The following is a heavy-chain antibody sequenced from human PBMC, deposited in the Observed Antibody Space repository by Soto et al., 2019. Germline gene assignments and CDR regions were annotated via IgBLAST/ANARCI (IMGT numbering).Heavy chain of an antibody. CDR1: GGTFSSYT. D-gene: IGHD2-15*01. V-gene: IGHV1-69*02. Sequence: SVKVSCKASGGTFSSYTISWVRQAPGQGLEWMGRIIPILGIANYAQKFQGRVTITADKSTSTAYMELSSLRSEDTAVYYCARGYCSGGSCYSTHSYYFDYWGQGTLVTVSS. CDR2: IIPILGIA. CDR3: ARGYCSGGSCYSTHSYYFDY. J-gene: IGHJ4*02.